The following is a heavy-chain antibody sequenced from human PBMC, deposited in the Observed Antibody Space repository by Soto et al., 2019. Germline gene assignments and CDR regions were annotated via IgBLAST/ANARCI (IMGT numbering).Heavy chain of an antibody. D-gene: IGHD6-19*01. Sequence: EVQLVESGGVVVQPGGSLRLSCAASGFTFDDYTMHWVRQAPGKGLEWVSLISWDGGSTYYADSVKGRFTISRDNSKNSLYLQMNSLRTEDTALYYCAKDTWQWLVQGCFDPWGQGTLVTVSS. CDR1: GFTFDDYT. V-gene: IGHV3-43*01. J-gene: IGHJ5*02. CDR2: ISWDGGST. CDR3: AKDTWQWLVQGCFDP.